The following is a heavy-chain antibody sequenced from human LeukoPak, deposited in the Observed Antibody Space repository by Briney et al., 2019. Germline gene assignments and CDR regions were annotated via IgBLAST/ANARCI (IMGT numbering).Heavy chain of an antibody. CDR2: IIPILGIV. V-gene: IGHV1-69*04. D-gene: IGHD5-18*01. Sequence: SVKVSCKASGGTFSSYTISWVRQAPGQGLEWMGRIIPILGIVNYAQKFQGRVTITADKSTSTAYMELSSLRSEDTAVYYCARERDSYGLESNWFDPWGQGTLVTVSS. J-gene: IGHJ5*02. CDR1: GGTFSSYT. CDR3: ARERDSYGLESNWFDP.